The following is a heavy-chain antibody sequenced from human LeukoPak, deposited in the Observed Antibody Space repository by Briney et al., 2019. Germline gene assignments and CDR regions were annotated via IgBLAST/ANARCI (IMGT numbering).Heavy chain of an antibody. J-gene: IGHJ4*02. CDR2: INHSGST. V-gene: IGHV4-34*01. D-gene: IGHD2-2*02. CDR3: ARQVVPAAIGDY. Sequence: SETLSLTCAVYGGSYSGYYWSWIRQPPGKGLEWIGEINHSGSTNYNPSLKSRVTLSVDTSKNQFSLELSSVTAADTAVYYCARQVVPAAIGDYWGQGTLVTVSS. CDR1: GGSYSGYY.